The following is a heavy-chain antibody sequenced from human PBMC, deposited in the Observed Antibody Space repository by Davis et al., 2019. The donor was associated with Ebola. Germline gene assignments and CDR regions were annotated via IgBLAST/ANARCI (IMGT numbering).Heavy chain of an antibody. CDR1: GFTFSSYA. D-gene: IGHD3-3*01. CDR2: ISGSGGTI. V-gene: IGHV3-23*01. J-gene: IGHJ6*02. Sequence: GESLKISCAGSGFTFSSYAMAWVRQAPGKGLEWISVISGSGGTIFYADSVKGRFTISRDNSKNSLYLQMNSLRAEDTAVYYCAKQLGSGFMYDGMDVWGQGTTVTVSS. CDR3: AKQLGSGFMYDGMDV.